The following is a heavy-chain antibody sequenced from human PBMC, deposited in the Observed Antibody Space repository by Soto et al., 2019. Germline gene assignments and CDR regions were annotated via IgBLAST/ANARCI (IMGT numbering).Heavy chain of an antibody. D-gene: IGHD3-22*01. CDR2: IYHSGST. V-gene: IGHV4-4*02. CDR3: ARSPLVVTPRGIDY. Sequence: QVLLQESGAGLVKPSGTLCVTSAVSGGSISSSNWWSWVRQPPGKGLEWIGEIYHSGSTNYNPSLKSRVTISVDKSKNQFSLKLSSVTAADTAVYYCARSPLVVTPRGIDYWGQGTLVTVSS. J-gene: IGHJ4*02. CDR1: GGSISSSNW.